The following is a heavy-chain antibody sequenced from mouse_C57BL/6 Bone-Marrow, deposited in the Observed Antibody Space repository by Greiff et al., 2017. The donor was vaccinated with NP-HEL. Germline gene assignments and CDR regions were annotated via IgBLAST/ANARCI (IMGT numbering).Heavy chain of an antibody. J-gene: IGHJ2*01. D-gene: IGHD2-2*01. Sequence: VQLQQSGAQLVRPGASVKLSCTASGFNIKDYYMHWVKQRPEQGLEWIGRIDPEDGDTEYAPKFQGKGTMTADTSSNTAYLQLSSLTSEDTAVYYCTYLWLRFDYWGQGTTLTVSS. V-gene: IGHV14-1*01. CDR1: GFNIKDYY. CDR3: TYLWLRFDY. CDR2: IDPEDGDT.